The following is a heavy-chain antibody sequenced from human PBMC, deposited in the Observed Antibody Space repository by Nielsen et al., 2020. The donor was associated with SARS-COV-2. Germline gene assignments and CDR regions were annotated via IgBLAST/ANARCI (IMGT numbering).Heavy chain of an antibody. CDR2: IIPIFGTA. Sequence: SVKVSCKASGGTFSSYAISWVRQAPGQGLEWMGGIIPIFGTANYAQKFQGRVTITADESTSTAYMELSSLRSEDTAVYYCARGGPAASDAFDIWGQGTMVTVSS. D-gene: IGHD2-2*01. CDR3: ARGGPAASDAFDI. V-gene: IGHV1-69*13. CDR1: GGTFSSYA. J-gene: IGHJ3*02.